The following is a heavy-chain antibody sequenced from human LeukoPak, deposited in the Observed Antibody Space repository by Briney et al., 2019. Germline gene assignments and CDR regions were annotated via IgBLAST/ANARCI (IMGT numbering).Heavy chain of an antibody. CDR3: AKDYGGGTHHFGSGSFSVYYGMDV. CDR1: GFTFSNYA. J-gene: IGHJ6*02. Sequence: QTGGSLRLSCAASGFTFSNYAMSWVRQALGKGLEWVSVISGSGGSTYYADSVKGRFTISRDNSKNTLYLQMNSLRAEDTAVYYCAKDYGGGTHHFGSGSFSVYYGMDVWGQGTTVTVSS. V-gene: IGHV3-23*01. D-gene: IGHD3-10*01. CDR2: ISGSGGST.